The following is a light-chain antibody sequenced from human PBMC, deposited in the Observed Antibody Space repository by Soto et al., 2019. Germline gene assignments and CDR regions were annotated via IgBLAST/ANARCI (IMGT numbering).Light chain of an antibody. CDR1: QDISNY. CDR3: QQSYSTPIT. V-gene: IGKV1-39*01. Sequence: DIQMTQSPSSLSASVGDRITITCRASQDISNYLAWYQQQPGKVPKLLIYDASYLQSGVPSRFSGSESGTDFTLTISSLQPEDFATYYCQQSYSTPITFGQGTRLEIK. J-gene: IGKJ5*01. CDR2: DAS.